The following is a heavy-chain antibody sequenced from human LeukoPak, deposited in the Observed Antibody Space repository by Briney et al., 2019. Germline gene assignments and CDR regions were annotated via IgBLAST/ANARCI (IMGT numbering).Heavy chain of an antibody. CDR3: ARDHVVVVVAATHWFDP. D-gene: IGHD2-15*01. V-gene: IGHV3-7*01. Sequence: PGGSLRLSCAASGFTFSSYWMSWVRQAPGKGLEWVANIKQDGSEKYYVDSVKGRFTISRDNAKNSLYLQINSLRAEDTAVYYCARDHVVVVVAATHWFDPWGQGTLVTVSS. CDR1: GFTFSSYW. J-gene: IGHJ5*02. CDR2: IKQDGSEK.